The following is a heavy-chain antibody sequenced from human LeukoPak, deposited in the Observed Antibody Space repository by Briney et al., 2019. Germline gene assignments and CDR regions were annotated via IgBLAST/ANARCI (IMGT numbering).Heavy chain of an antibody. J-gene: IGHJ4*02. V-gene: IGHV3-66*04. Sequence: PGGSLRLSCAASGFTVSSNYMSWVRQAPGKGLEWVSVIYSGGSTYYADSVKGRFTMSRDNSKNTLYLQMNNLRAGDTAVYFCAKRGVVIRVILVGFHKEAYYFDSWGQGALVTVSS. D-gene: IGHD3-22*01. CDR2: IYSGGST. CDR1: GFTVSSNY. CDR3: AKRGVVIRVILVGFHKEAYYFDS.